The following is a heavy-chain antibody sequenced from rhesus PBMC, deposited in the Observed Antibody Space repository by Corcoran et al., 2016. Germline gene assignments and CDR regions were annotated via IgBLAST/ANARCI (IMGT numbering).Heavy chain of an antibody. D-gene: IGHD4-17*01. CDR2: IYGNRASP. CDR3: AKDNYGYDY. Sequence: QVQLQQWGEGLVKPSETLSLTCAVYGGSISGYYYWSWIRQPPGQGLDWIGYIYGNRASPNYNPSHKNRVTISKDTSTNQFSLKLSSVTAAATAVYYCAKDNYGYDYWGQGVLVTVSS. CDR1: GGSISGYYY. V-gene: IGHV4-73*01. J-gene: IGHJ4*01.